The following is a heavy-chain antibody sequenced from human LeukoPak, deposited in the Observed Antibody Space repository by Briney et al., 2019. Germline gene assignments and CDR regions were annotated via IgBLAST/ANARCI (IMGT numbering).Heavy chain of an antibody. CDR2: ISSNGGST. CDR3: VKDRSGYDYFDF. Sequence: GGSLRLSCSASGFTFSRYDMHWVRQAPGKGLEYVSAISSNGGSTYYADSVKGRFTISRDNSKSTLYLQMSSLRAEDTAVYYCVKDRSGYDYFDFWGQGTLVTVSS. V-gene: IGHV3-64D*09. D-gene: IGHD5-12*01. CDR1: GFTFSRYD. J-gene: IGHJ4*02.